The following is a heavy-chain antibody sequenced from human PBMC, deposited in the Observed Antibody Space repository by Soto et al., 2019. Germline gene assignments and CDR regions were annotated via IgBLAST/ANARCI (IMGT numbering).Heavy chain of an antibody. J-gene: IGHJ1*01. CDR3: AKDGTVTNEYFQH. CDR1: GFTFSSYA. CDR2: ISGSGGST. V-gene: IGHV3-23*01. Sequence: EVQLLESGGGLVQPGGSLRLSCAASGFTFSSYAMSWVRQAPGKGLEWVSAISGSGGSTYYADSVKGRFTISRDNSKNTLYLQMNSLRAEDTAVSYCAKDGTVTNEYFQHWGQGTLVTVSS. D-gene: IGHD4-17*01.